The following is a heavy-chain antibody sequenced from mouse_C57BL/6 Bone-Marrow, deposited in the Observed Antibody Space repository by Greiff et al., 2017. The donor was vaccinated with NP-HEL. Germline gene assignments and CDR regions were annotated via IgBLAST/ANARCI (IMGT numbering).Heavy chain of an antibody. J-gene: IGHJ1*03. Sequence: VKLMESGAELVRPGTSVKMSCKASGYTFTNYWIGWAKQRPGHGLEWIGDIYPGGGYNNYNEKFTGKATLTEDKSSSTAYMQFSSLTSEDSAIYYGARDYGPWYFDVWGTGTTVTVSS. CDR3: ARDYGPWYFDV. CDR1: GYTFTNYW. CDR2: IYPGGGYN. D-gene: IGHD1-1*02. V-gene: IGHV1-63*01.